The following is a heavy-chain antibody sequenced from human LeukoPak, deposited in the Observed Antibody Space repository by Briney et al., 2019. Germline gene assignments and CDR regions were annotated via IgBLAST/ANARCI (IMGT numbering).Heavy chain of an antibody. V-gene: IGHV4-34*01. Sequence: SSETLSLTCAVYGGSFSGYYWSWIRQPPGKGLEWIGEINHSGSTNYNPSLKSRVTISVDTSKNQFSLKLSSVTAADTAVYYCARADDSSGLTDYWGQETLVTVSS. CDR3: ARADDSSGLTDY. D-gene: IGHD3-22*01. CDR1: GGSFSGYY. J-gene: IGHJ4*02. CDR2: INHSGST.